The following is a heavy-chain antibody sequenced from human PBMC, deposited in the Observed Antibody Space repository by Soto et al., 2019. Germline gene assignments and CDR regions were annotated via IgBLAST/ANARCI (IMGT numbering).Heavy chain of an antibody. V-gene: IGHV5-51*01. D-gene: IGHD6-19*01. Sequence: PGESLKISCKGSGYSFTSYWIAWVRQMPGKGLEWMGIIYPTNSDPKYSPSFQGQVTISADKSISAAYLQWSSLKASDTAMYYCARHRAVAGMPDYYYDMDVWGQGTTVTVSS. CDR3: ARHRAVAGMPDYYYDMDV. J-gene: IGHJ6*02. CDR1: GYSFTSYW. CDR2: IYPTNSDP.